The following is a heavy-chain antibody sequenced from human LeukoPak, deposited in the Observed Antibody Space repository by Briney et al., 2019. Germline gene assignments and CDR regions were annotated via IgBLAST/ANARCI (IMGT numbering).Heavy chain of an antibody. CDR1: GLTGSSNF. J-gene: IGHJ6*02. D-gene: IGHD1-1*01. V-gene: IGHV3-66*01. CDR3: ARYGTASRGVMDV. Sequence: GGSLRLSCAASGLTGSSNFMTWVRQSPAKGLEWVQAIVRGGSTFCAICVRSRFNISRDNSKPTMFLQMSSLTVEDGAVFYCARYGTASRGVMDVWGQGTTVTVSS. CDR2: IVRGGST.